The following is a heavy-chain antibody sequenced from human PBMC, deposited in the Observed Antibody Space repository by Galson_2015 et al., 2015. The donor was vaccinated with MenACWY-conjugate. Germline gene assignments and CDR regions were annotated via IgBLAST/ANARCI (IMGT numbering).Heavy chain of an antibody. V-gene: IGHV4-59*01. D-gene: IGHD5-18*01. CDR2: IYYSGST. CDR1: GGSLTAYY. Sequence: SETLSVTCRVSGGSLTAYYWAWIRQPSGKGLEWIGCIYYSGSTKYSPSLNCRVTISVDTSNNQFSLKLSSVTAADTAVYYCARSPGGYSSGGQIDSWGQGSMVTVSS. J-gene: IGHJ4*02. CDR3: ARSPGGYSSGGQIDS.